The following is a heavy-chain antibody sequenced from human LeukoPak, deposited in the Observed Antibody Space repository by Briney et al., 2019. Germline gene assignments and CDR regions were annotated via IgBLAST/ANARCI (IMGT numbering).Heavy chain of an antibody. V-gene: IGHV3-11*04. CDR1: GFTFSDYY. D-gene: IGHD3-22*01. CDR2: ISSSGSTI. CDR3: ARDYYDSSGYTFGY. Sequence: GGSLRLSCAASGFTFSDYYMSWIRQAPGKGLEWVSYISSSGSTIYYADSVKGRFTISRDNAKNTLYLQMNSLRAEDTAVYYCARDYYDSSGYTFGYWGQGTLVTVSS. J-gene: IGHJ4*02.